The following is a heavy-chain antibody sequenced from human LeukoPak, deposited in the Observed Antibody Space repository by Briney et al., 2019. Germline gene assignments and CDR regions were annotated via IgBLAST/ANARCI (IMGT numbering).Heavy chain of an antibody. CDR2: ISSSGSTI. CDR1: GFTFSSYE. D-gene: IGHD3-22*01. CDR3: AKEISSGSDY. Sequence: GGSLRLSCAASGFTFSSYEMNWVRQAPGKGLEWVSYISSSGSTIYYADSVKGRFTISRDNSKNTLYLQMNSLRAEDTAVYYCAKEISSGSDYWGQGTLVTVSS. J-gene: IGHJ4*02. V-gene: IGHV3-48*03.